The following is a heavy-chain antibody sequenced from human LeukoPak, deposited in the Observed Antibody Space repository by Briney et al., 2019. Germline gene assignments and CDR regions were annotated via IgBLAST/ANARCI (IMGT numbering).Heavy chain of an antibody. CDR3: ASPYYYDGSSYYHFFDH. CDR2: INWNGGST. Sequence: GGSLRLSCAASGFTFDDYGMSWVRQAPGKGLEWVSGINWNGGSTGYADSVKGRFTISRDNSRNTLYLQMNNLRTEDTAVYYCASPYYYDGSSYYHFFDHWGQGTLVTVSS. D-gene: IGHD3-22*01. CDR1: GFTFDDYG. J-gene: IGHJ4*02. V-gene: IGHV3-20*04.